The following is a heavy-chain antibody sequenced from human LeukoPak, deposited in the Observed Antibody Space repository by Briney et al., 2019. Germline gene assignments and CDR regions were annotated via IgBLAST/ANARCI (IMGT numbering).Heavy chain of an antibody. CDR3: ARKKDYGDYVDY. CDR2: IYHSGNT. J-gene: IGHJ4*02. V-gene: IGHV4-30-2*01. Sequence: SETLSLTCAVSGASISSGGYSWNWIRLPPGKGLEWIANIYHSGNTYYNPSLRSRVTISVDTSKNQFSLMLSSVTAADTALYYCARKKDYGDYVDYWSQGTLVTVSS. CDR1: GASISSGGYS. D-gene: IGHD4-17*01.